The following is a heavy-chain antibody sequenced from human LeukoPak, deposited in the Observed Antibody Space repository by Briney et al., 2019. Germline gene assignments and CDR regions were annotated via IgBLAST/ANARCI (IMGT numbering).Heavy chain of an antibody. V-gene: IGHV3-21*01. CDR3: ARGADIVATIDY. J-gene: IGHJ4*02. Sequence: GGSLRLSCAASGFTFSSYSMNWVRQAPGKGLEWVSSISSSSSYIYYADSVKGRFAISRDNAKNSLYLQMNSLRAEDTAVYYCARGADIVATIDYWGQGTLVTVSS. D-gene: IGHD5-12*01. CDR2: ISSSSSYI. CDR1: GFTFSSYS.